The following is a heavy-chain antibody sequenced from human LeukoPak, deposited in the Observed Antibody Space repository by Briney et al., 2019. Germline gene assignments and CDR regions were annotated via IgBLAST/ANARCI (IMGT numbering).Heavy chain of an antibody. CDR1: GFTFSSYG. V-gene: IGHV3-23*01. CDR3: AKKTTSGGVIVDN. J-gene: IGHJ4*02. Sequence: PGRSRRPSCAVSGFTFSSYGMGWVRPAPGKGLGWVSEIRGVGGRTYYADSVKGRFTISRDNSKSTLYLQMYSLRAEDTAVYYCAKKTTSGGVIVDNWGQGTLVTVSS. D-gene: IGHD3-16*02. CDR2: IRGVGGRT.